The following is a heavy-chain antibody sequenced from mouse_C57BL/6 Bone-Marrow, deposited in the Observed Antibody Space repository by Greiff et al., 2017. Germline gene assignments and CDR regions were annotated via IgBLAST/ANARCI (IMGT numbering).Heavy chain of an antibody. V-gene: IGHV1-39*01. D-gene: IGHD1-1*01. CDR2: INPNYGTT. Sequence: EVQLQQSGPELVKPGASVKISCKASGYSFTDYNMNWVKQSNGTSLEWIGVINPNYGTTSYNQTFKGKATLTVDQSSSTAYMHLNSLTSEDSSVXYCATPLCYGSCFYWYFDDWGTGTTVTVSS. CDR3: ATPLCYGSCFYWYFDD. CDR1: GYSFTDYN. J-gene: IGHJ1*03.